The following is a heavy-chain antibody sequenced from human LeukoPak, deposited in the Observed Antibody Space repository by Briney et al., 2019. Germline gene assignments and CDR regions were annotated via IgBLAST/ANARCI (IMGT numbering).Heavy chain of an antibody. J-gene: IGHJ4*02. Sequence: ASVKVSCKASGYTFTSYGISWVRQAPGQGLEWMGWISAYNGTTNYAQKLQGRVTVTTDTSTSTAYMELRSLRSDDTAVYYCARVVAYGSGSYLSDYWGQGTLVTVSS. CDR3: ARVVAYGSGSYLSDY. V-gene: IGHV1-18*01. D-gene: IGHD3-10*01. CDR1: GYTFTSYG. CDR2: ISAYNGTT.